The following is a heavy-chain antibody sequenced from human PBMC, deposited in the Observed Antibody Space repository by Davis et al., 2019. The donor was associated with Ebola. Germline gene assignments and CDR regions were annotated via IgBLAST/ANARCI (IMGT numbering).Heavy chain of an antibody. CDR1: GFTFSNYA. Sequence: PGGSLRLSCAASGFTFSNYAMHWVRQAPGKGLQWVSSISSRGSYIYYADSVKGRFTISRDNAKNSLYLQMNSLRAEDTAVYYCAAADLVVVLGDTSYPHGFDTWGRGTMVTVSS. CDR3: AAADLVVVLGDTSYPHGFDT. CDR2: ISSRGSYI. D-gene: IGHD2-15*01. V-gene: IGHV3-21*01. J-gene: IGHJ3*02.